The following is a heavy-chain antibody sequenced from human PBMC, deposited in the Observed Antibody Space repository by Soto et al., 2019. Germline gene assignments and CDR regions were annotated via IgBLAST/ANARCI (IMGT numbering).Heavy chain of an antibody. CDR2: IYPGDSDT. J-gene: IGHJ6*02. CDR3: ARHETLEYSSSLYYYYGMDV. CDR1: GYSFTSYW. Sequence: GESLKISCKGSGYSFTSYWIGWVRQMPGKGLEWMGIIYPGDSDTRYSPSFQGQVTISADKSISTAYLQWSSLKASDTAMYYCARHETLEYSSSLYYYYGMDVWGQGTTVTV. V-gene: IGHV5-51*01. D-gene: IGHD6-6*01.